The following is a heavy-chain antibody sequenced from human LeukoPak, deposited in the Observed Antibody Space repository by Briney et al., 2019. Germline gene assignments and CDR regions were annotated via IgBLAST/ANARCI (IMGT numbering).Heavy chain of an antibody. V-gene: IGHV4-59*08. D-gene: IGHD4-17*01. CDR2: IYYSGST. Sequence: SETLSLTCTVSGGSISSYYWSWIRQPPGKGLEWIGYIYYSGSTKYKPSLKSRVTISVDTSKNQFSLKLSSVTAADTAVYYCARYGDYAFDYWGQGTLVTVSS. J-gene: IGHJ4*02. CDR3: ARYGDYAFDY. CDR1: GGSISSYY.